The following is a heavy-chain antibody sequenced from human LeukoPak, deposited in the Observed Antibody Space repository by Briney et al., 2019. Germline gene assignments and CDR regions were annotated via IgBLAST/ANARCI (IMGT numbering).Heavy chain of an antibody. V-gene: IGHV1-2*02. CDR3: ARVVSSSWYYFDY. CDR1: GYTFTGYD. J-gene: IGHJ4*02. CDR2: INPNSVGT. D-gene: IGHD6-13*01. Sequence: ASVRVSCTASGYTFTGYDMHWVRQARGQGLDWMGWINPNSVGTNYAQKFQGRVTMTRGTSISTAYMELSRLRSDDTAVYYCARVVSSSWYYFDYWGQGTLVTVSS.